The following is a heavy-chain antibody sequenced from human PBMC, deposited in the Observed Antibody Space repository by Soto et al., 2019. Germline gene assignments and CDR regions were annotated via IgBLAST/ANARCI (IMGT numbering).Heavy chain of an antibody. CDR3: ARDPVYYDSSGYYRHYFDY. Sequence: ELQLVESGGGLVQPGGSLRLSCAASGFTFSSYSMNWVRQAPGKGLEWVSYISSSSSTIYYADSVKGRFTISRDNAKNSLYLQMNSLRDEDTAVYYCARDPVYYDSSGYYRHYFDYWGQGTLVTVSS. J-gene: IGHJ4*02. V-gene: IGHV3-48*02. D-gene: IGHD3-22*01. CDR1: GFTFSSYS. CDR2: ISSSSSTI.